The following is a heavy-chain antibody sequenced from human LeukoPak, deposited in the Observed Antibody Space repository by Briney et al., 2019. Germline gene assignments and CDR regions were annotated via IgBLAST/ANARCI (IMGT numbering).Heavy chain of an antibody. CDR1: RYTFTNYY. CDR2: ISGYNGNT. V-gene: IGHV1-18*04. Sequence: ASVKVSCKASRYTFTNYYMHWVRQAPGQGLEWMGWISGYNGNTNYAQKFQGRVSMTADTSTSTAYMEVRSLRSDDTAVYYCARSGRGTYYYFDLWGQGILVTVSS. CDR3: ARSGRGTYYYFDL. J-gene: IGHJ4*02. D-gene: IGHD1-26*01.